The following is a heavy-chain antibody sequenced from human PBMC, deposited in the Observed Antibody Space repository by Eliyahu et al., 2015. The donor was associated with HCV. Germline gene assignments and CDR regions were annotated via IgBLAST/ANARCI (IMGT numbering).Heavy chain of an antibody. CDR3: ARGSGGYGDIPFDI. V-gene: IGHV3-66*01. J-gene: IGHJ3*02. CDR1: GFTVXSNY. D-gene: IGHD5-12*01. CDR2: IYSGGST. Sequence: EVQLVESGGGLVQPGGSLRLSCAASGFTVXSNYMSWVRQAPGKGLEWVSVIYSGGSTYYADSVKGRFTISRDNSKNTLYLQMNSLRAEDTAVYYCARGSGGYGDIPFDIWGQGTMVTVSS.